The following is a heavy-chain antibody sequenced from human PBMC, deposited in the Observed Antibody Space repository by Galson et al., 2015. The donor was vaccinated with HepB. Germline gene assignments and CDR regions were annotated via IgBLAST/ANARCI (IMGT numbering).Heavy chain of an antibody. J-gene: IGHJ6*02. CDR3: AREGRDCSGGSCSEDYYYYGMDV. Sequence: SVKVSCKASGYTSTGYYMHWVRQAPGQGLEWMGWINPNSGGTNYAQKFQGWVTMTRDTSISTAYMELSRLRSDDTAVYYCAREGRDCSGGSCSEDYYYYGMDVWGQGTTVTVSS. CDR2: INPNSGGT. D-gene: IGHD2-15*01. CDR1: GYTSTGYY. V-gene: IGHV1-2*04.